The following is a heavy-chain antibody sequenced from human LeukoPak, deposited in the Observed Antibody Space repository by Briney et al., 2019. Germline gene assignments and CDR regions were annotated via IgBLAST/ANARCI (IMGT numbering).Heavy chain of an antibody. CDR3: AGERGYSGSFDY. D-gene: IGHD5-12*01. J-gene: IGHJ4*02. V-gene: IGHV4-59*08. CDR2: IYYSGST. Sequence: PSETLSPTCTVSGGSISSYYWSWIRQPPGKGLEWIGYIYYSGSTNYNPSLKSRVTISVDTSKNQFSLKLSSVTAADTAVYYCAGERGYSGSFDYWGQGTLVTVSS. CDR1: GGSISSYY.